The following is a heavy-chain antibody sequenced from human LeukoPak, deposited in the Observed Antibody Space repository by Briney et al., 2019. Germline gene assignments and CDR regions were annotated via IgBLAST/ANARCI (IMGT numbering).Heavy chain of an antibody. CDR1: GYTFTTYG. CDR3: ARVTGTTSDY. D-gene: IGHD1/OR15-1a*01. V-gene: IGHV1-18*01. CDR2: ISAYNGNT. J-gene: IGHJ4*02. Sequence: ASVTVSCKASGYTFTTYGSNWVRQAPGQGLEWMGWISAYNGNTNYAQKLQGRVTMTTDTSTSTAYMELRSLSSDDTAVYYCARVTGTTSDYWGQGTLVTVSS.